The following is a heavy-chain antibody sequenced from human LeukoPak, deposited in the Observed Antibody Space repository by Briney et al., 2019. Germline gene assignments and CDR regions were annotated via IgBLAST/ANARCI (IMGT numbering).Heavy chain of an antibody. CDR2: ICYSGSA. CDR3: ARSRDGYSLDY. V-gene: IGHV4-59*01. Sequence: SETLFLTCTVSGGSISSYYWNWIRQPPGEGLEWIGYICYSGSANYNPSLKSRVTISVDMSKNQFSLKLSSVTAADTAVCYCARSRDGYSLDYWGPGTLVTVSS. D-gene: IGHD5-24*01. CDR1: GGSISSYY. J-gene: IGHJ4*02.